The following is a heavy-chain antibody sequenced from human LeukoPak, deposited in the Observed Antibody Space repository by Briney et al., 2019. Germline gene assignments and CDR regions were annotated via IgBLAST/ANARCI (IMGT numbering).Heavy chain of an antibody. V-gene: IGHV1-2*06. D-gene: IGHD3-10*01. CDR1: GYTFTGYY. Sequence: ASVRVSCKASGYTFTGYYMHWVRQAPGQGLEWMGRINPNSGGTNYAQKFQGRVTMTRDTSISTAYMELSRLRSDDTAVYYCARAPLLLYAFDIWGQGTMVTVSS. J-gene: IGHJ3*02. CDR2: INPNSGGT. CDR3: ARAPLLLYAFDI.